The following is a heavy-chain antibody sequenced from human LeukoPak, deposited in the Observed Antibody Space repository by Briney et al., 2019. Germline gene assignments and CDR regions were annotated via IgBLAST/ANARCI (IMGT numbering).Heavy chain of an antibody. J-gene: IGHJ3*02. V-gene: IGHV3-74*01. CDR3: AKVYDILTGDAFDI. Sequence: GGSLRLSCAASGFTFSSYWMHWVRQAPGKGLVWVSRINTDGSSTSYADSVKGRFTISRDNAKNSLYLQMNSLRAEDTALYYCAKVYDILTGDAFDIWGQGTMVTVSS. D-gene: IGHD3-9*01. CDR1: GFTFSSYW. CDR2: INTDGSST.